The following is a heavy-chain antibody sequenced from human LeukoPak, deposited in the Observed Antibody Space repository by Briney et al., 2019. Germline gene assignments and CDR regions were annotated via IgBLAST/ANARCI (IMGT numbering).Heavy chain of an antibody. Sequence: GGSLRLFCAASGFTFSSYSMNWVRQAPGKGLEWVSSISSSSSYIYYAHSVKGRFTISRDNAKNSLYLQMNSLRVEDTAVYYCARGPPFDYWGQGTLVTVSS. V-gene: IGHV3-21*01. J-gene: IGHJ4*02. CDR2: ISSSSSYI. CDR1: GFTFSSYS. CDR3: ARGPPFDY.